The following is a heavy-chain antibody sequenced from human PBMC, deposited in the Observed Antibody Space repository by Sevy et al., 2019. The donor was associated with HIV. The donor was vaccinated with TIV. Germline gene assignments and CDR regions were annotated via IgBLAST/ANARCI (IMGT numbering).Heavy chain of an antibody. J-gene: IGHJ4*02. CDR1: GYPFTSFG. V-gene: IGHV1-18*01. D-gene: IGHD3-3*01. CDR3: AKEVRFLEWLSPNYFDY. CDR2: INTNNGNA. Sequence: ASVKVSCKGSGYPFTSFGISWVRQAPGQGLEWMGWINTNNGNANYAQKYQGRVTMTRDTSTSTAYMELRSLRSDDTAVYYCAKEVRFLEWLSPNYFDYWGQGTLVTVSS.